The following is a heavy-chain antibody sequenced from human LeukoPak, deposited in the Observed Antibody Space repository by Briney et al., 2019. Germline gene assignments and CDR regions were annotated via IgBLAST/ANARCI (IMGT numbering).Heavy chain of an antibody. CDR3: ARDPPWAPDYYYYVDV. D-gene: IGHD1-14*01. CDR2: ISSSSSTI. J-gene: IGHJ6*03. V-gene: IGHV3-48*01. CDR1: GFTFSSYS. Sequence: GGSLRLSCAASGFTFSSYSMNWVRQAPGKGLEWVSYISSSSSTIYYADSVKGRFTISRDNAKNSLYLQMNSLRAEDTAVYYCARDPPWAPDYYYYVDVWGKGTTVTVSS.